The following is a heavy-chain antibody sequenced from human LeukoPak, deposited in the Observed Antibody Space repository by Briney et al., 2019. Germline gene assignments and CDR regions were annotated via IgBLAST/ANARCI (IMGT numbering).Heavy chain of an antibody. Sequence: ASVKVSCKASGYTFTSYGISWVRQAPGQGLEWMGWISAYNGNTNYAQKLQGRVTMTTDTSTSTAYMELRSLRSDVTAVYYCARAPLWFGESRGPFDYWGQGTLVTVSS. J-gene: IGHJ4*02. CDR1: GYTFTSYG. V-gene: IGHV1-18*04. D-gene: IGHD3-10*01. CDR2: ISAYNGNT. CDR3: ARAPLWFGESRGPFDY.